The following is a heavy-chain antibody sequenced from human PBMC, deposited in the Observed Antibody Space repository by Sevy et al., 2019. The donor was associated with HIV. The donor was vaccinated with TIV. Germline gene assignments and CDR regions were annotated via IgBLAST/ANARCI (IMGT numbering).Heavy chain of an antibody. CDR3: ASSYCSSTSCGFNY. CDR1: GFTFSSYW. J-gene: IGHJ4*02. Sequence: GGSLRLSCAASGFTFSSYWMSWVRQAPGKGLEGVANIKQDGSGKYYVDSVKGRFTISRDNAKNSLYLQMNSLRAEDTAVYYCASSYCSSTSCGFNYWGQGTLVTVSS. CDR2: IKQDGSGK. V-gene: IGHV3-7*01. D-gene: IGHD2-2*01.